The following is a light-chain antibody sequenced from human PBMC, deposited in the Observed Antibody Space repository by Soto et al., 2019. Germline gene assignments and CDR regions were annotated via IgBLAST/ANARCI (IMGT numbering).Light chain of an antibody. Sequence: QSALTQPPSASGSPGQSVTISCTGTSSDVGGYNYVSWYQQHPGKAPKLMIYEVSKRPSGVPDRFSGSKSGNTASLTFSGLQAEDEADYYCSSYAGSNNVFGTGTKLTVL. CDR2: EVS. CDR3: SSYAGSNNV. J-gene: IGLJ1*01. CDR1: SSDVGGYNY. V-gene: IGLV2-8*01.